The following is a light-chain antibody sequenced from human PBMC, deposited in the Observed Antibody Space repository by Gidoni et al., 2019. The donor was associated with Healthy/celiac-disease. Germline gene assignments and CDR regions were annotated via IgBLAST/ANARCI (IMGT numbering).Light chain of an antibody. CDR1: QSVSSY. V-gene: IGKV3-11*01. CDR3: QQRSNWPRT. J-gene: IGKJ1*01. CDR2: DAS. Sequence: DIVLTPSPATLSLSPGERATLSCRASQSVSSYLAWYQQKPGQAPRLLIYDASNRATGIPARFSGSGSGTDFTLTISSLEPEDFAVYYCQQRSNWPRTFGQGTKVEIQ.